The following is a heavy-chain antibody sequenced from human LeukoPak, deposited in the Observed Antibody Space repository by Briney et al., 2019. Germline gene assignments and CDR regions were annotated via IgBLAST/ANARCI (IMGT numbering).Heavy chain of an antibody. CDR1: GYTFTNHD. D-gene: IGHD5-18*01. J-gene: IGHJ4*02. CDR2: ISAYNGNT. CDR3: ARVGAIQLWLTDY. Sequence: ASVKVSCKASGYTFTNHDINWVRQASGQGLEWMGWISAYNGNTNYAQKLQGRVTMTTDTSTSTAYMELRSLRSDDTAVYYCARVGAIQLWLTDYWGQGTLVTVSS. V-gene: IGHV1-18*04.